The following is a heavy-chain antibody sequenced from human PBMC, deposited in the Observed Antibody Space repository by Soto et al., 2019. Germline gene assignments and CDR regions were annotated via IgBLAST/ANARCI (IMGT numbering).Heavy chain of an antibody. Sequence: QLQLQESGSGLVKPSQTLSLTCAVSGGSISSGGYSWSWIRQPPGKGLEWIGYIYHSGSTYYNPSLKSRVTISVDRSKNQFSLKLSSVTAADTAVYYCAGENNVLPGGYFDYWGQGTLVTVSS. J-gene: IGHJ4*02. CDR2: IYHSGST. CDR1: GGSISSGGYS. D-gene: IGHD3-10*01. V-gene: IGHV4-30-2*01. CDR3: AGENNVLPGGYFDY.